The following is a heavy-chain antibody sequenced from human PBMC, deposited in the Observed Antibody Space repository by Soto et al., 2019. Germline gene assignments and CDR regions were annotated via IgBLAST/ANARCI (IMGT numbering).Heavy chain of an antibody. CDR2: IYYSGST. CDR1: GGSISSYY. V-gene: IGHV4-59*01. J-gene: IGHJ5*02. CDR3: ARVPLKYNNVRFDP. D-gene: IGHD3-10*01. Sequence: PSETLSLTCTFSGGSISSYYWSLIRQPPGKGLEWIGYIYYSGSTNYNPSLKSRVTISVDTSKNQFSLKLSSVTAADTAVYYCARVPLKYNNVRFDPWGQGTLVTVS.